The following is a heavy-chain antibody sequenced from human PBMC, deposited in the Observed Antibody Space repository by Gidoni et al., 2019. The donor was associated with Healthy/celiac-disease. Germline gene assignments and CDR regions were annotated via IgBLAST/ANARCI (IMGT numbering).Heavy chain of an antibody. CDR1: GFTFSSSA. J-gene: IGHJ5*02. CDR3: AKAYVDTAMPYGLWFDP. CDR2: ISGSGGST. D-gene: IGHD5-18*01. V-gene: IGHV3-23*01. Sequence: EVQLLESGGGLVQPGGSLRLSCAASGFTFSSSAMSWVRQAPGKGLEWVSAISGSGGSTYYADSVKGRFTISRDNSKNTLYLQMNSLRAEDTAVYYCAKAYVDTAMPYGLWFDPWGQGTLVTVSS.